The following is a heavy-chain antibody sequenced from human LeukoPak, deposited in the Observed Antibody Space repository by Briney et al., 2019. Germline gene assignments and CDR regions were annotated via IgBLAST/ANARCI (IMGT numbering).Heavy chain of an antibody. Sequence: PGGSLRLSCVAYGFTFSHYWMTWVRQAPGKEPEWVANINQDGSEIVYVDSVKGRFTISRDNAKNSLNLQMNSLRAEDTAVYYCARAGNLDNWGQGTLVTVSS. CDR3: ARAGNLDN. J-gene: IGHJ4*02. V-gene: IGHV3-7*01. CDR1: GFTFSHYW. CDR2: INQDGSEI. D-gene: IGHD4-23*01.